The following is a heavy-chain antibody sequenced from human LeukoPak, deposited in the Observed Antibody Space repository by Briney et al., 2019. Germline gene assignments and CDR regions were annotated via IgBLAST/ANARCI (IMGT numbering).Heavy chain of an antibody. CDR1: GYTFTSYG. D-gene: IGHD6-13*01. CDR3: ARGSSSWYDYYYYYMDV. Sequence: ASVKVSCKASGYTFTSYGISWVRQAPGQGLEWMGWISAYNGNTNYAQKLQGRVTMTTDTSTSTAYMELRSLRSDDTAVYYCARGSSSWYDYYYYYMDVWGEGTTVTVSS. J-gene: IGHJ6*03. V-gene: IGHV1-18*01. CDR2: ISAYNGNT.